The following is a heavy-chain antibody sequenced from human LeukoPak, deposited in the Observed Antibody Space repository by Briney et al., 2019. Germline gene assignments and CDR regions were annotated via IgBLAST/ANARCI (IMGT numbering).Heavy chain of an antibody. CDR1: GYDFTGFY. J-gene: IGHJ6*03. Sequence: ASVKVSCKASGYDFTGFYMHWVRQAPGQRLEWMGWIHPNNGDTDYAPRFQGWVTMTRDTSISTVYLELSRLTTVDTAVYYCARVIPTAIPDYYYYYMDVWGKGTPVTVSS. CDR3: ARVIPTAIPDYYYYYMDV. CDR2: IHPNNGDT. D-gene: IGHD2-2*02. V-gene: IGHV1-2*04.